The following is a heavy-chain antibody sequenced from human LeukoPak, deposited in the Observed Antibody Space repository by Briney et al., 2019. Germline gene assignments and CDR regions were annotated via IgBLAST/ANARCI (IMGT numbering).Heavy chain of an antibody. Sequence: GGSLRLSCAASGFTFSSYGMHWVHQAPGKGLEWVAFVRYDGNNKYYADSVKGRFTISRDNTKNTLYLQMNSLRAEDTAVYYCGRRAAFDYWGQGTLVTVSS. V-gene: IGHV3-30*02. CDR2: VRYDGNNK. CDR3: GRRAAFDY. J-gene: IGHJ4*02. CDR1: GFTFSSYG. D-gene: IGHD6-13*01.